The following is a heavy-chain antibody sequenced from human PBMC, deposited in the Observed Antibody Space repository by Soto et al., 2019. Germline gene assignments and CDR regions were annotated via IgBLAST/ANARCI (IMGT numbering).Heavy chain of an antibody. V-gene: IGHV4-59*01. CDR3: ARVDYSNLGNNWFDP. J-gene: IGHJ5*02. CDR1: GGSITSSY. Sequence: PSETLSLTCTVSGGSITSSYWSWIRRPPGKGLEYIGYIYYSGSTNYNPSLKSRVTISVDTSKNQFSLKLSSVTAADTAVYYCARVDYSNLGNNWFDPWGQGTLVTVSS. D-gene: IGHD4-4*01. CDR2: IYYSGST.